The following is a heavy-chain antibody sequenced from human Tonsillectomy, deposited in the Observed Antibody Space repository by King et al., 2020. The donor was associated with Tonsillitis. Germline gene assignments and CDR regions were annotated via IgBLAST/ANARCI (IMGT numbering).Heavy chain of an antibody. CDR3: STLTRLLPHGAFDA. D-gene: IGHD3-22*01. J-gene: IGHJ3*01. Sequence: QLVQSGAEVKKPGESLKISCKGSAYSFTDHWIAWVRQMPGKGLEWMGIIYPGDSDIKYSPSFQGQVTISADKSISTAYLHWSSLEASDTAMYFCSTLTRLLPHGAFDAWGQGTMVTVSS. CDR2: IYPGDSDI. V-gene: IGHV5-51*01. CDR1: AYSFTDHW.